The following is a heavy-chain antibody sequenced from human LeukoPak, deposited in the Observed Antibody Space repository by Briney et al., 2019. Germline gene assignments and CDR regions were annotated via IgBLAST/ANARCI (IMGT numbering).Heavy chain of an antibody. CDR1: GGSISRYY. Sequence: SDTLSLICTVSGGSISRYYWRWIRQPPRKGLEWIGYIYYSGTTRYNSSLKSRVTISVDTSKNQFSLKLSSVTAADTAVYYCARGEYCSSSSCYKSAFDIWGQGTMVTVSS. CDR2: IYYSGTT. CDR3: ARGEYCSSSSCYKSAFDI. D-gene: IGHD2-2*02. J-gene: IGHJ3*02. V-gene: IGHV4-59*07.